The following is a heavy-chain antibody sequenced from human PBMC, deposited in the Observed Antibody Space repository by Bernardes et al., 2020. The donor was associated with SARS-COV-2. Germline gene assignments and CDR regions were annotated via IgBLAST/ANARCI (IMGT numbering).Heavy chain of an antibody. CDR1: GGTFSSYA. CDR2: IIPIFGTA. D-gene: IGHD6-13*01. CDR3: ASTGSSWYNWFDP. Sequence: SMKVSCKASGGTFSSYAISWVRQAPGQGLEWMGRIIPIFGTANYAQKFQGRVTITADESTSTAYMELSSLRSEDTAVYYCASTGSSWYNWFDPWGQGTLVTVSS. V-gene: IGHV1-69*13. J-gene: IGHJ5*02.